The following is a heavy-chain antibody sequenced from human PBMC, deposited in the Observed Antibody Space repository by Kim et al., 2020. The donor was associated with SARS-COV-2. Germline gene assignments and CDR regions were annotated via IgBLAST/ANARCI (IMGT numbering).Heavy chain of an antibody. D-gene: IGHD4-17*01. Sequence: SVKGRFTISRDNSKNTLYLQMNSLRAEDTAVYYCARDFRYGDSSWEAFDIWGQGTMVTVSS. CDR3: ARDFRYGDSSWEAFDI. J-gene: IGHJ3*02. V-gene: IGHV3-30*01.